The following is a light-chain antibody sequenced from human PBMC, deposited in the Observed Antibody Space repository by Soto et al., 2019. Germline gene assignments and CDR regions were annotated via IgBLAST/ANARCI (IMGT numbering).Light chain of an antibody. V-gene: IGKV3-15*01. CDR1: QSVSSN. J-gene: IGKJ4*01. Sequence: IVMTQSPATLSVSPGERATLSCRASQSVSSNLAWYQQKPGQTPKLLIYVASTRATGIPARFSGSGSGTEFTLTISSLQSEDFAVYYCQQYNVWPLTFGGGTEVEFK. CDR3: QQYNVWPLT. CDR2: VAS.